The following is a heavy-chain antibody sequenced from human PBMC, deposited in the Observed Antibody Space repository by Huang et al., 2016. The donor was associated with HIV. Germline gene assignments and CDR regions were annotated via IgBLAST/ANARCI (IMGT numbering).Heavy chain of an antibody. CDR3: ARLSSGWSYNWFDP. J-gene: IGHJ5*02. CDR2: IYYNGSST. Sequence: QLQLQESGPGLVKPSETLSLTCPVSGGPISSSSYYWGWIRQPPGKGLEWIGSIYYNGSSTNYNPTLKSRVTISVDTSKNQFSLKLSSVTAAHTAVYYCARLSSGWSYNWFDPWGQGTLVTVSS. D-gene: IGHD6-19*01. V-gene: IGHV4-39*01. CDR1: GGPISSSSYY.